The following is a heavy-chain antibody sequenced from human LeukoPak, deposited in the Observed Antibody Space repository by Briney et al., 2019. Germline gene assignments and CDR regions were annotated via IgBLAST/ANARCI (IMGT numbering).Heavy chain of an antibody. CDR2: INHRGSN. CDR1: GGSFSGYY. Sequence: PSETLSLTCAVYGGSFSGYYWSWIRQPPGKGLEWIGEINHRGSNTYNPSLKSRVTISVDTSTNQFSLKLSSVTAADTAVYYCARGVSSGWYYAFDIWGQGTMVTVSS. D-gene: IGHD6-19*01. CDR3: ARGVSSGWYYAFDI. V-gene: IGHV4-34*01. J-gene: IGHJ3*02.